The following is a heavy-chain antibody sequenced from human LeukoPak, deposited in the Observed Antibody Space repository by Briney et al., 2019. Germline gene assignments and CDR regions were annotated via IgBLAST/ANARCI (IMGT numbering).Heavy chain of an antibody. CDR3: ARDKEMATRSMGY. J-gene: IGHJ4*02. CDR1: DTFTSFG. V-gene: IGHV1-18*01. D-gene: IGHD5-24*01. Sequence: GASVKVSCKASDTFTSFGFSWVRQAPGQGLEWMEWISPYNGNTNYVQKLQGRVTMTTDTSTSTAYMELRSLRYDDTAVYYCARDKEMATRSMGYWGQGTLVTVSS. CDR2: ISPYNGNT.